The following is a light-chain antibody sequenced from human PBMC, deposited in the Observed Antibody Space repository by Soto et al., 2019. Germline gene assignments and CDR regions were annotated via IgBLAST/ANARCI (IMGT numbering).Light chain of an antibody. V-gene: IGKV3-20*01. J-gene: IGKJ1*01. CDR3: QQYGSSLTWT. CDR2: AAS. Sequence: EVVLTQSPGTVSLSPGERVTHSCRASQSVISNYLAWYQQRPGQAPRLLIYAASSRATGIPDRFSGSGSGTDFTLSISRLEPEDFAVYYCQQYGSSLTWTFGQGTKVE. CDR1: QSVISNY.